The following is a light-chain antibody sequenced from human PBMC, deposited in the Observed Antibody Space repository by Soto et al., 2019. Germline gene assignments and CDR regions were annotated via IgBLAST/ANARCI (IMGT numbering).Light chain of an antibody. J-gene: IGLJ1*01. Sequence: QSALTQPPSASGSPGQSVTLSCTGTSSDVGGCKFVSWYHQYPGKAPKLIISEVYKPPLGVPDRFSGSKSGNTASLTVSGLQAEYEADYYCSSCAGSNDPYVFGTGTKVTVL. CDR2: EVY. CDR1: SSDVGGCKF. CDR3: SSCAGSNDPYV. V-gene: IGLV2-8*01.